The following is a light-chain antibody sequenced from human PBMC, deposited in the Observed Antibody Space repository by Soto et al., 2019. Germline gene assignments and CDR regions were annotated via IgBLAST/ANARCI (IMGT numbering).Light chain of an antibody. CDR1: QSISSW. CDR3: QQYNSYPWT. CDR2: DAS. V-gene: IGKV1-5*01. J-gene: IGKJ1*01. Sequence: DIQMNQSPSTLSASVGDRVTITCRASQSISSWLAWYQQKPGKAPKLLIYDASSLESGVPSRFSGSGAGTELTLTISSLQPDEFAAYYYQQYNSYPWTFGQGTKVEIK.